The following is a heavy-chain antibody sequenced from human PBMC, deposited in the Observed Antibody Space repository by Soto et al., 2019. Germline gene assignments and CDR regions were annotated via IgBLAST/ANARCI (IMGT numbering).Heavy chain of an antibody. CDR1: GFTVSTKY. J-gene: IGHJ4*02. CDR3: ARDPWAADY. CDR2: IYSGGST. Sequence: EVQLVESGGGLVQPGGSLRLSCAASGFTVSTKYMSWVRQAPGKGLEWVSVIYSGGSTFYADSVRGRFTISRDNSKNTVNLQMNSLRADDTAVYYCARDPWAADYWGQGTLVTVS. V-gene: IGHV3-66*01. D-gene: IGHD3-16*01.